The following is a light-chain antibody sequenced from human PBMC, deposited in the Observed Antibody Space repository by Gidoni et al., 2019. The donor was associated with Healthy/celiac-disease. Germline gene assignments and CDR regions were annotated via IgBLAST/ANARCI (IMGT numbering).Light chain of an antibody. CDR3: QRRSNWPPMYT. J-gene: IGKJ2*01. V-gene: IGKV3-11*01. CDR1: QSVSIY. CDR2: DAS. Sequence: EIVLTQSPASLSLSPGERATLSCRASQSVSIYLAWYQQKPGQAPRLLIYDASNRATGIPARFRGSGSGTDFTLTISSLGPEDFAVYYCQRRSNWPPMYTFGQGTKLEIK.